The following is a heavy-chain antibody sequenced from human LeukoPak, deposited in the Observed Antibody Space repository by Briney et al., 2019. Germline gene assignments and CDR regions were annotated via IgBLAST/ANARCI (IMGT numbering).Heavy chain of an antibody. J-gene: IGHJ3*02. V-gene: IGHV5-51*01. CDR3: ARHRTAMDPRDAFDI. D-gene: IGHD5-18*01. Sequence: GESLKISCKGSGYSFTSYWFGWVRQMPGKGLEWMGIIYPGDSDTRYSPSFQGQVTISADKSISTAYLQWSSLKASDTAMYYCARHRTAMDPRDAFDIWGQGTMITVSS. CDR2: IYPGDSDT. CDR1: GYSFTSYW.